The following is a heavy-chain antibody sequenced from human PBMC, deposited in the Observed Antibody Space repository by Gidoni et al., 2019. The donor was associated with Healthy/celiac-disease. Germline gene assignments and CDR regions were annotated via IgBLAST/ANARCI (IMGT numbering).Heavy chain of an antibody. CDR1: GFTFSSYS. D-gene: IGHD3-10*01. CDR3: ARGTHGEDY. Sequence: VAVVGAGGSLVKAGGSPRLPFSACGFTFSSYSMNWVRQAPGKGLEWVSSISSSSSYIYYADSVKGRFTISRDNAKNSLYRQMNSLRAEDTAVYYCARGTHGEDYWGQGTLVTVSS. CDR2: ISSSSSYI. V-gene: IGHV3-21*01. J-gene: IGHJ4*02.